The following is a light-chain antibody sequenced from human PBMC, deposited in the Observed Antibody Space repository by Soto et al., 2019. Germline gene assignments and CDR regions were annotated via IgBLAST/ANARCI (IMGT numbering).Light chain of an antibody. J-gene: IGLJ1*01. Sequence: QSVLTQPPSVSGAPGQRVTISCTGSSSNIGAGYDVHWYQQLPGTAPKLLIYGNSNRPSGVPDRFSGSKSGTSASLAITGLQAEDEADYYCQSYDSTSYAFGTAKKVTV. CDR3: QSYDSTSYA. CDR1: SSNIGAGYD. CDR2: GNS. V-gene: IGLV1-40*01.